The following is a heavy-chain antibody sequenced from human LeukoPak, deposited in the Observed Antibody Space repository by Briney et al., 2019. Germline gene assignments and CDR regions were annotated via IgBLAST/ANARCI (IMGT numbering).Heavy chain of an antibody. Sequence: SETLSLTCTVSGGSINSGGYYWSWIRQHPGKGLECIGYIYYSGSTYYNPSLKSRVTISVDTSKNQFSLKLSSVTAADTAVYYCARMTTVTPAQTGFDPWGQGTLVTVSS. J-gene: IGHJ5*02. CDR3: ARMTTVTPAQTGFDP. D-gene: IGHD4-17*01. V-gene: IGHV4-31*03. CDR1: GGSINSGGYY. CDR2: IYYSGST.